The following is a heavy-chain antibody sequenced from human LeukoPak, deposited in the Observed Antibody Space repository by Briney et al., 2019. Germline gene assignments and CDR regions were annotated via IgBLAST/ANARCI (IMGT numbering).Heavy chain of an antibody. CDR3: ARGPPGEELLLPEDQLLGWFDP. Sequence: ASVKVSCKASGYTFTGYYMHWVRQAPGQGLEWMGWINPSGGSTSYAQKFQGRVTMTRDTSTSTVYMELSSLRSEDTAVYYCARGPPGEELLLPEDQLLGWFDPWGQGTLVTVSS. J-gene: IGHJ5*02. CDR2: INPSGGST. V-gene: IGHV1-46*01. D-gene: IGHD1-26*01. CDR1: GYTFTGYY.